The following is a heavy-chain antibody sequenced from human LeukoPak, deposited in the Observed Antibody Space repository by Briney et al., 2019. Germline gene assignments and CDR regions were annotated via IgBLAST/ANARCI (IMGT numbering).Heavy chain of an antibody. V-gene: IGHV4-39*07. J-gene: IGHJ4*02. Sequence: PSETLSLTCTVSGGSISSSSHYWGWIRQPPGKGLEWIGSIYYSGSTNYNPSLKSRVTISVDTSKNQFSLKLSSVTAADTAVYYCASGIVGATDFDYWGQGTLVTVSS. D-gene: IGHD1-26*01. CDR1: GGSISSSSHY. CDR3: ASGIVGATDFDY. CDR2: IYYSGST.